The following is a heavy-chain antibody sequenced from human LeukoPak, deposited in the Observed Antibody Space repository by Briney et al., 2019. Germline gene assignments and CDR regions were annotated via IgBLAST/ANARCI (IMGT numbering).Heavy chain of an antibody. CDR2: IWYDGSNK. D-gene: IGHD6-19*01. V-gene: IGHV3-33*06. Sequence: GGSLRLSCAASGFTFSSYGMHWVRQAPGKGLEWVAVIWYDGSNKYYADSVKGRFTISRDNSKNTLYLQMNSLRAEDTAVYYCAKDKGWYVENWFDPWGQGTLVTVSS. CDR3: AKDKGWYVENWFDP. CDR1: GFTFSSYG. J-gene: IGHJ5*02.